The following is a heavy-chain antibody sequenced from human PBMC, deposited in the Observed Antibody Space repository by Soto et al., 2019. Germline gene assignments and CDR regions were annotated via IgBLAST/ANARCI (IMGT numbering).Heavy chain of an antibody. CDR3: ARSLVDNLDY. J-gene: IGHJ4*02. CDR1: GFTFSNYW. V-gene: IGHV3-74*01. D-gene: IGHD1-1*01. Sequence: GGSPRLSCAASGFTFSNYWMHWVRQVPGKGLVWVSQINRDGTCTTYADSVKGRFTISRDNAKNTLYLQLNSLRVEDTALYFCARSLVDNLDYWGQGSRVTASS. CDR2: INRDGTCT.